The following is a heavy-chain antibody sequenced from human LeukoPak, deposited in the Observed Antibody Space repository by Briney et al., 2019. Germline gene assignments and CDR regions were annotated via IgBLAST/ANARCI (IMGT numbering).Heavy chain of an antibody. D-gene: IGHD4-23*01. CDR2: IKSKTDGGTT. CDR1: GFTFSSYG. J-gene: IGHJ3*02. Sequence: GGSLRLSCAASGFTFSSYGMHWVRQAPGKGLEWVGRIKSKTDGGTTDYAAPVKGRFTISRDDSKNTLYLQMNSLKTEDTAVYYCTTGAYGGDDAFDIWGQGTMVTVSS. V-gene: IGHV3-15*01. CDR3: TTGAYGGDDAFDI.